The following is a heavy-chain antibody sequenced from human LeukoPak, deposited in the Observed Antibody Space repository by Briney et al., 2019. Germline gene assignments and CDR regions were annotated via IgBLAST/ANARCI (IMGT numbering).Heavy chain of an antibody. J-gene: IGHJ4*02. CDR3: PRDARGRIAATDY. V-gene: IGHV1-18*01. Sequence: AAVKVSCKASGYSFTSYGISLVREAPGQGLGWMGWISVYKGNTNYAQTLQGRVTMTRDTSTSTAYMELRSLRSDDTGVYSCPRDARGRIAATDYWGQGTLVTAPS. CDR1: GYSFTSYG. D-gene: IGHD5-12*01. CDR2: ISVYKGNT.